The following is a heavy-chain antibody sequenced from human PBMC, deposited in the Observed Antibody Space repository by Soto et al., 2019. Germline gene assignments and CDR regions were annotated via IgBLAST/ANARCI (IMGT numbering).Heavy chain of an antibody. Sequence: SVNVSCKASGGSFSSYSISWVRQAPGQCLELMGGIIPVFGKANYAQKIQGRVTLTADESTRTVYMELSRLRSEDTATYYCPRFLLISSSDLLAAADPVGMEVWAQGTTDTASS. D-gene: IGHD6-13*01. J-gene: IGHJ6*02. CDR3: PRFLLISSSDLLAAADPVGMEV. CDR1: GGSFSSYS. V-gene: IGHV1-69*13. CDR2: IIPVFGKA.